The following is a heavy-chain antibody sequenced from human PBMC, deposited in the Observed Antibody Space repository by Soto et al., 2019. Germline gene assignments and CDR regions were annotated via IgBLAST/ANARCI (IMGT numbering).Heavy chain of an antibody. D-gene: IGHD2-21*01. CDR2: INPKSADT. V-gene: IGHV1-2*02. Sequence: ASVKVSCKASGYPFSDKQIHWLARAPGQGLGWRGRINPKSADTNYAQKFQGRVTMTRDTSIDTAYLESTGLTSEDTATYYCARKHSLDYIRWGLAPWGQGTLVTVS. J-gene: IGHJ5*02. CDR1: GYPFSDKQ. CDR3: ARKHSLDYIRWGLAP.